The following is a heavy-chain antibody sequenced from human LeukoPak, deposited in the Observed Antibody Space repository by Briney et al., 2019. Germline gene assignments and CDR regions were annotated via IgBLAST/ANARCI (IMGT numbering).Heavy chain of an antibody. CDR3: ARLSYYYDSSGYYRPAFDY. D-gene: IGHD3-22*01. CDR1: GGSTSSSSYY. CDR2: IYYSGST. V-gene: IGHV4-39*01. Sequence: TSETLSLTCTVSGGSTSSSSYYWGWIRQPPGKGLEWIGSIYYSGSTYYNPSLKSRVTISVDTSKNQFSLKLSSVTAADTAVYYCARLSYYYDSSGYYRPAFDYWGQGTLVTVSS. J-gene: IGHJ4*02.